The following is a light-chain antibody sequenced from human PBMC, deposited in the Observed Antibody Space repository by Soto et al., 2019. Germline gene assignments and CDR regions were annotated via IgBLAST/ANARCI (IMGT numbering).Light chain of an antibody. Sequence: QSVLTQPPSVSAAPGQKVTISCSGSSSNIGNYYVCWYQHLPGTAPKFLIYENDKRPSGIPDRFSGSESGTSATLDITGLQTGDEADYYCAAWDGNLRAVVFGGGTKLTVL. J-gene: IGLJ2*01. CDR2: END. V-gene: IGLV1-51*02. CDR1: SSNIGNYY. CDR3: AAWDGNLRAVV.